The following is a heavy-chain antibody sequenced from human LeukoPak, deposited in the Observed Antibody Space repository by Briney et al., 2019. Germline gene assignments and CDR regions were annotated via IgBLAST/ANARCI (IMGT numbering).Heavy chain of an antibody. CDR3: ASRAKLYSGSGTPGDAFEI. D-gene: IGHD3-10*01. CDR2: VYNSGST. CDR1: GFTFSDHY. Sequence: LRLSCAASGFTFSDHYMDWVRQAPGKGLEWIGYVYNSGSTNYNPSLRSRVTISVDTSKNKFSLKLTSVTAADTAVYFCASRAKLYSGSGTPGDAFEIWGQGTMVTVSS. V-gene: IGHV4-59*11. J-gene: IGHJ3*02.